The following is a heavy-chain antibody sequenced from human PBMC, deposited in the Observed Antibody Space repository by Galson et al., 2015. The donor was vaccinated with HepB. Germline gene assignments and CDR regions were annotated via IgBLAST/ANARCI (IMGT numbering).Heavy chain of an antibody. D-gene: IGHD3-3*01. V-gene: IGHV4-39*01. CDR1: GDSISNSSSF. Sequence: ETLSLTCTVSGDSISNSSSFWGWIRQPPGKGLEWIGAIYYSGSTYYNPSLKSRVTMSVDASNSRFSLNLNSVTAADTAVYYCARHVEWLFSPANWFDPWGQGITVTVSS. CDR2: IYYSGST. CDR3: ARHVEWLFSPANWFDP. J-gene: IGHJ5*02.